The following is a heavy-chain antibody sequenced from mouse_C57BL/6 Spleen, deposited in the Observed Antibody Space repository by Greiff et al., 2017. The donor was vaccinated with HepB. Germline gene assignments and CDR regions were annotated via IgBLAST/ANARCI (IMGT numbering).Heavy chain of an antibody. CDR3: RGNYGNYGY. Sequence: VQLQQSGPELVKPGASVKMSCKASGYTFTDYYMHWVKQKPGKGLEWIGEIYPGSGNTYYNEKFKGKATLTADTSSSTAYMQLSSLTSEDSAVYFCARGNYGNYGYWGQGTTLTVSS. CDR1: YTFTDYYM. V-gene: IGHV1-83*01. J-gene: IGHJ2*01. D-gene: IGHD2-1*01. CDR2: YPGSGNTY.